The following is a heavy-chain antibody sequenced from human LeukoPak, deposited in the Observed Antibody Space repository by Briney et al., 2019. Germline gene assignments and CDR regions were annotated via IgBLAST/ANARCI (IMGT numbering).Heavy chain of an antibody. Sequence: GESLKISCKGSGYTFTSYDINWVRQATGQGLEWMGWMNPNSGNTGYAQKFQGRVTMTRNTSISTAYMELSSLRSEDTAVYYCASLHSSGWYSWFDPWGQGTLVTVSS. J-gene: IGHJ5*02. CDR1: GYTFTSYD. D-gene: IGHD6-19*01. CDR3: ASLHSSGWYSWFDP. V-gene: IGHV1-8*01. CDR2: MNPNSGNT.